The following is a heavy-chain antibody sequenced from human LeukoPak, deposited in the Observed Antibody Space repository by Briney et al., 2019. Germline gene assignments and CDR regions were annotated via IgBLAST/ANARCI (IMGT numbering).Heavy chain of an antibody. CDR3: ARGPDYDILTGYADYFDY. D-gene: IGHD3-9*01. J-gene: IGHJ4*02. CDR2: ISSSSSYI. CDR1: GVTFSSYS. V-gene: IGHV3-21*01. Sequence: GRSLRLSCAASGVTFSSYSMNWVRQAPGKGLEWVSSISSSSSYIYYADSVKGRFTISRDNAKNSLYLQMNSLRAEDTAVYYCARGPDYDILTGYADYFDYWGQGTLVTVSS.